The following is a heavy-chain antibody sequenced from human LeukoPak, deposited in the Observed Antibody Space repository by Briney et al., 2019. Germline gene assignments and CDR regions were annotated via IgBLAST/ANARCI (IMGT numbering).Heavy chain of an antibody. D-gene: IGHD3-10*01. J-gene: IGHJ5*02. CDR3: ARGKREITMVRGVRWFDP. V-gene: IGHV4-59*12. CDR2: IYYSGST. CDR1: GGSISSYY. Sequence: SETLSLTCTVSGGSISSYYWSWIRQPPGKGLEWIGYIYYSGSTNYNPSLKSRVTISVDTSKNQFSLKLSSVTAADTAVYYCARGKREITMVRGVRWFDPWGQGTLVTVSS.